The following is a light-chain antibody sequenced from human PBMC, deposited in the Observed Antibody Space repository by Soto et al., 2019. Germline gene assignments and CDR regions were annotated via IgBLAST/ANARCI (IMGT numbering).Light chain of an antibody. V-gene: IGKV1-39*01. CDR1: QSIDSC. CDR3: QQSYSTPKT. J-gene: IGKJ1*01. Sequence: DIQMTQSPSSLSASVGDRVSITCRSSQSIDSCLSWYQQKPGKAPNLLIYAASSLQSGVPSRFSGSGSGTDFTLTITSLQPEDFATYYCQQSYSTPKTFGQGTKVEIK. CDR2: AAS.